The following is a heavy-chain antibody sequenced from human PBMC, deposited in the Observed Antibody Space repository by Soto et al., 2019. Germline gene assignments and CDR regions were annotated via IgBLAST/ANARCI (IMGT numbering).Heavy chain of an antibody. D-gene: IGHD3-10*01. CDR3: ARLPGVRGVFDGFNV. Sequence: VESLKISCKGSGYIFAGYWIGCVLQMAVKVLDWMGVIYPGDSDTRYSPSFHGQVTISADKSISTAYLQWSSLKASDTAMYFCARLPGVRGVFDGFNVWGQGTMVTVSS. CDR2: IYPGDSDT. V-gene: IGHV5-51*01. CDR1: GYIFAGYW. J-gene: IGHJ3*01.